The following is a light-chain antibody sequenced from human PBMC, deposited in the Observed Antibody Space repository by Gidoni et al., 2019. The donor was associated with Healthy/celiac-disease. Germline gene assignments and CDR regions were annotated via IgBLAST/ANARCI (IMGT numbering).Light chain of an antibody. J-gene: IGKJ5*01. CDR1: QGMSSY. CDR3: QQYYSYLIT. Sequence: AIRMTQSPSSFSASTGDRVTITCRASQGMSSYLAWYQQKPGKAPKLLIYAASTLQSGVPSRFSGSGSGTDFTLTISCLQSEDFSTYYCQQYYSYLITFGQGTRLEIK. V-gene: IGKV1-8*01. CDR2: AAS.